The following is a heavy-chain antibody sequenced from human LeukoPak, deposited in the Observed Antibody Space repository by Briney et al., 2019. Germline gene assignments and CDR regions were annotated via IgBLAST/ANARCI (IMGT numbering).Heavy chain of an antibody. CDR3: ARKILGAKNWFDP. CDR1: GGSISSSSYY. V-gene: IGHV4-39*07. CDR2: IYYSGST. Sequence: PSETLSLTCTVSGGSISSSSYYWGWIRQPPGKGLEYIGSIYYSGSTYYNPSLKSRVTISVDTSKNQFSLKLSSVTAADTAVYYCARKILGAKNWFDPWGQGTLVTVSS. J-gene: IGHJ5*02. D-gene: IGHD2/OR15-2a*01.